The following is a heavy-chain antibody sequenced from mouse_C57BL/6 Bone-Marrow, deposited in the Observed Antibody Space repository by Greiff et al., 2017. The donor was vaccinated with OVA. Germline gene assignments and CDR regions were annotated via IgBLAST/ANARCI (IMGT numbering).Heavy chain of an antibody. CDR3: ARDYYGSSPLYYFDY. CDR1: GYTFTSYG. J-gene: IGHJ2*01. V-gene: IGHV1-81*01. D-gene: IGHD1-1*01. CDR2: IYPRSGNT. Sequence: VKLQQSGAELARPGASVKLSCKASGYTFTSYGISWVKQRTGQGLEWIGEIYPRSGNTYYNEKFKGKATLTADKSSSTAYMELRSLTSEDSAVYFCARDYYGSSPLYYFDYWGQGTTLTVSS.